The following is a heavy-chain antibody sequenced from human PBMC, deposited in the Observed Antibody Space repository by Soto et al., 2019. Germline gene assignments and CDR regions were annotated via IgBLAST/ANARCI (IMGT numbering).Heavy chain of an antibody. CDR3: AKIPCREYCSYTPTAFGE. Sequence: QVQLVESGGGVVQPGRSLRLSCVVSGFIFSDYGMHWVRQAPGKGLEWVAAISYHGSNKYYADSVKGRFTVSRDNSDNTLYLQMSCLRVEDTAVYYCAKIPCREYCSYTPTAFGEWGQGTRVTVSP. J-gene: IGHJ3*01. D-gene: IGHD2-15*01. CDR1: GFIFSDYG. CDR2: ISYHGSNK. V-gene: IGHV3-30*18.